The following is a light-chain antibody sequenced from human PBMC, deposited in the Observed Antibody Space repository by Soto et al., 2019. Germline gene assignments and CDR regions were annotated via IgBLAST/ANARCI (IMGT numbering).Light chain of an antibody. Sequence: EIVLTQSPGTLSLSPGERATLSCRSSQSFNSIYLAWYQQKPGQAPRLLIYGASSRATGIPARFSGSGPGTDFTLTISSLEPEDFAVYYCQQRSNWPPITFGQGTRLEIK. CDR1: QSFNSIY. CDR2: GAS. CDR3: QQRSNWPPIT. V-gene: IGKV3D-20*02. J-gene: IGKJ5*01.